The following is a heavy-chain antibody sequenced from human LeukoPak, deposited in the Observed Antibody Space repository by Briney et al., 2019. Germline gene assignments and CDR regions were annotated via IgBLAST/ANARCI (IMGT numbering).Heavy chain of an antibody. V-gene: IGHV4-59*12. D-gene: IGHD3-10*01. CDR3: ARGWVTMVRGVMNYYYGMDV. CDR1: GGSISSYY. CDR2: IYYSGST. J-gene: IGHJ6*02. Sequence: SETLSLTCTVSGGSISSYYWSWIRQPPGKGLEWIGYIYYSGSTNYNPSLKSRVTISVDTSKNQFSLKLSSVTAADTAVYYCARGWVTMVRGVMNYYYGMDVWGQGTTVTVSS.